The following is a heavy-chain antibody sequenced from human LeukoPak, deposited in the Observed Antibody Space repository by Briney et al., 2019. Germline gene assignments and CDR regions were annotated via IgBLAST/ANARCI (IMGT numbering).Heavy chain of an antibody. CDR1: GFTFSSYA. V-gene: IGHV3-23*01. J-gene: IGHJ4*02. CDR2: ISGSGGST. D-gene: IGHD1-26*01. CDR3: AKDMFPSIVGATRYFDY. Sequence: GGSLRLSCAASGFTFSSYAMSWVRQAPGKGLEWVSAISGSGGSTYYADSVKGRFTISRDNSKNTLYLQMNSLRAEDTAVYYCAKDMFPSIVGATRYFDYWGQGTLVTVSS.